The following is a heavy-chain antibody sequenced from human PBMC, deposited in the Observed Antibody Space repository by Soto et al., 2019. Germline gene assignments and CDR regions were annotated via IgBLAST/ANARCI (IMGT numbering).Heavy chain of an antibody. CDR3: ARGSVYDILTGYYSNWFDP. J-gene: IGHJ5*02. CDR2: ISSSSSTI. Sequence: GGSLRLSCAASGFTFSSYSMNWVRQAPGKGLERVSYISSSSSTIYYADSVKGRFTISRDSAKNSLYLQMNSLRAEDTAVYYCARGSVYDILTGYYSNWFDPWGQGTLVTVSS. V-gene: IGHV3-48*01. CDR1: GFTFSSYS. D-gene: IGHD3-9*01.